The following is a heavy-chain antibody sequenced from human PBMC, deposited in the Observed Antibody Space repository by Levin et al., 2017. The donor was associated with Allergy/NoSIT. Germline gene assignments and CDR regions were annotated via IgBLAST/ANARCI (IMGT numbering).Heavy chain of an antibody. CDR3: AKDIISGSYRSYGMDV. CDR2: ISWNSGSI. Sequence: GGSLRLSCAASGFTFDDYAMHWVRQAPGKGLEWVSGISWNSGSIGYADSVKGRFTISRDNAKNYLYLQMNSLRAEDTALYYCAKDIISGSYRSYGMDVWGQGTTVTVSS. D-gene: IGHD1-26*01. V-gene: IGHV3-9*01. CDR1: GFTFDDYA. J-gene: IGHJ6*02.